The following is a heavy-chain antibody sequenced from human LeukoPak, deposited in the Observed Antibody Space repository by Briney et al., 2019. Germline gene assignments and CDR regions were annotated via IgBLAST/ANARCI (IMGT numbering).Heavy chain of an antibody. D-gene: IGHD6-19*01. V-gene: IGHV3-23*01. J-gene: IGHJ4*02. CDR3: AKDSGIAVAGPYYFDY. CDR1: GFTLNTVD. Sequence: GGSLRLSCSASGFTLNTVDMNWVRQAPGKGLEWLSYISSSGSTIYYADSVKGRFTISRDNSKNTLYLQMNSLRAEDTAVYYCAKDSGIAVAGPYYFDYWGQGTLVTVSS. CDR2: ISSSGSTI.